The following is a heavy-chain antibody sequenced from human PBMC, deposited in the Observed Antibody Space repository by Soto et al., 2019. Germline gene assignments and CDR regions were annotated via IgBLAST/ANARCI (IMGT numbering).Heavy chain of an antibody. CDR2: ISGPSSST. V-gene: IGHV3-23*01. D-gene: IGHD2-8*01. Sequence: PGGSLRLSCAASGFTFGDYTMTLVRQSPGKGLEWVSTISGPSSSTYYADSVKGRFTVSRDNSNNTLYLHMNSLRAEDTALYYCARADVVLMVHDTALDFWGQGTLVTVSS. J-gene: IGHJ4*02. CDR3: ARADVVLMVHDTALDF. CDR1: GFTFGDYT.